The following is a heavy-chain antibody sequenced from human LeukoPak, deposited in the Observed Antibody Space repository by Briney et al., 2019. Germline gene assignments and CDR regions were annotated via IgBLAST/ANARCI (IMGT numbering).Heavy chain of an antibody. CDR2: ISSSSSYI. D-gene: IGHD4-17*01. Sequence: GGSLRLSCAASGFTFGSYSMNWVRQAPGKGLEWVSSISSSSSYIYYADSVKGRFTISRDNAKNSLYLQMNSLRAEDTAVYYCARGGDYAPFDYWGQGTLVTVSS. V-gene: IGHV3-21*01. CDR1: GFTFGSYS. J-gene: IGHJ4*02. CDR3: ARGGDYAPFDY.